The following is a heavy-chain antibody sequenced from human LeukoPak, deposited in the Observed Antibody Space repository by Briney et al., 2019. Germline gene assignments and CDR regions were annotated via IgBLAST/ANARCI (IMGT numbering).Heavy chain of an antibody. D-gene: IGHD1-14*01. CDR3: TRAEPYYYYYMDV. Sequence: PGGSLRLSCAASGSTFSGSAMHWVRQASGKGLEWVGRIRSKANSYATAYAASVKGRFTISRDDSKNTAYLQMNSLKTEDTAVYYCTRAEPYYYYYMDVWGKGTTVTISS. CDR1: GSTFSGSA. J-gene: IGHJ6*03. V-gene: IGHV3-73*01. CDR2: IRSKANSYAT.